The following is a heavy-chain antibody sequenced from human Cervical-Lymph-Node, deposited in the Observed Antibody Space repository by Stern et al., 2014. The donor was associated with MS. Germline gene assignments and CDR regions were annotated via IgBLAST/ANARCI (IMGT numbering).Heavy chain of an antibody. CDR1: GHTFTTYG. J-gene: IGHJ4*02. CDR2: LTAYSGNT. V-gene: IGHV1-18*01. D-gene: IGHD2-8*01. Sequence: QVQLAESGTDVKKPGASELLSCKASGHTFTTYGITWARQAPGQRLEWRGRLTAYSGNTMHAQKFQARATLTRHTPQGPAYMEVRSLRSEDTAVYYCARDKMHAFDYWGQGTQVTVPS. CDR3: ARDKMHAFDY.